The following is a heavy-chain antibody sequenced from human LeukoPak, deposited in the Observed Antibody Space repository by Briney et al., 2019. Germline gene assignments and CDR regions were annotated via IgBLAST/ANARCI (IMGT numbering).Heavy chain of an antibody. CDR3: ARDPYGDYYFDY. J-gene: IGHJ4*02. CDR1: GYTFTSYY. D-gene: IGHD4-17*01. CDR2: INPSGGST. Sequence: GASVTVSCTASGYTFTSYYMHWVRQAPGQGLEWMGIINPSGGSTSYAQKFQGRVTMTRDTSTSTVYMELSSLRSEDTAVYYCARDPYGDYYFDYWGQGTLVTVSS. V-gene: IGHV1-46*01.